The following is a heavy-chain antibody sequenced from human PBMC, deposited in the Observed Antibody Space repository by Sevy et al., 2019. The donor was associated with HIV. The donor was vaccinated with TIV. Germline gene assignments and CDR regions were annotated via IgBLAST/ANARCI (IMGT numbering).Heavy chain of an antibody. CDR3: ARYRSAYGDYATGSFDS. D-gene: IGHD4-17*01. CDR1: GGSVTSDSYY. V-gene: IGHV4-61*01. J-gene: IGHJ4*02. CDR2: IFYSGST. Sequence: SETLSLTCSVSGGSVTSDSYYWSWIRQPPGKGLEWIASIFYSGSTNYNSSLKSRVTMSVDTSKNQFSLRVSAVTAADTAVYYCARYRSAYGDYATGSFDSWGQGTLVTVSS.